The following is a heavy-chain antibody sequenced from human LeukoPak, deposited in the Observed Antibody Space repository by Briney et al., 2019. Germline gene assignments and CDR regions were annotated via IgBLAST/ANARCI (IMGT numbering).Heavy chain of an antibody. CDR2: ISSSSTI. Sequence: PGGSLRLSCAASGFTFSSYSMNWVRQAPGKGLEWVSYISSSSTIYYADSVKGRFTISRDNAKNSLYLQMNSLRDEDTTVYYCAREYEDYYDSSDYYFDYWGQGTLVTVSS. CDR1: GFTFSSYS. V-gene: IGHV3-48*02. CDR3: AREYEDYYDSSDYYFDY. J-gene: IGHJ4*02. D-gene: IGHD3-22*01.